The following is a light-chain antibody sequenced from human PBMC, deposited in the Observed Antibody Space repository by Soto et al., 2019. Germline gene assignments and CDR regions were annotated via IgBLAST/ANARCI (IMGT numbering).Light chain of an antibody. V-gene: IGKV3-20*01. Sequence: EIVLTQSPGTLSLSPGERDTLSCRASQSFSSSYLAWYQQKPGQAPRLLIYGASSRATGIPDRFSGSASGTDFTLTIKRLEPEDFAIYYCQQYGDSRTFGQGTKLEIK. CDR1: QSFSSSY. CDR2: GAS. CDR3: QQYGDSRT. J-gene: IGKJ2*01.